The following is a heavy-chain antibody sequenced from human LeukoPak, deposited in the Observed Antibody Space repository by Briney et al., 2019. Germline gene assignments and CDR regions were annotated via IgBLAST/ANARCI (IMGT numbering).Heavy chain of an antibody. D-gene: IGHD2-21*02. V-gene: IGHV4-59*01. Sequence: SETLSLTCTVFGGSISSYYWSWIRQPPGKGLEWIGYIYYSGSTNYNPSLKSRVTISVDTSKNQFSLKLSSVTAADTAVYYCARAIVVTAAPDYWGQGTLVTVSS. CDR3: ARAIVVTAAPDY. CDR1: GGSISSYY. J-gene: IGHJ4*02. CDR2: IYYSGST.